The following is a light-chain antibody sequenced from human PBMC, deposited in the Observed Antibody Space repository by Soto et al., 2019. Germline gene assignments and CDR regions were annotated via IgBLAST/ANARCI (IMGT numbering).Light chain of an antibody. CDR1: SSNVGSNP. J-gene: IGLJ1*01. CDR3: AAWDASLIALYV. Sequence: QSVLTQPPSASGTPGQRVTISCSGSSSNVGSNPVNWYQQLPGTAPKHLIYTNNQRPSGVPDRFSGSKSGTSASLAISGLQSEDEADYYCAAWDASLIALYVFGTGTKLTVL. V-gene: IGLV1-44*01. CDR2: TNN.